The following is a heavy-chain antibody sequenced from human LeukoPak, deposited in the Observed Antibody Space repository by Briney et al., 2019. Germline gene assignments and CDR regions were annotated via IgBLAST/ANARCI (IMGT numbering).Heavy chain of an antibody. J-gene: IGHJ4*02. V-gene: IGHV3-7*01. CDR1: GCTFSSYW. CDR2: IKQDGSEK. CDR3: ARDNYGDYGLGY. D-gene: IGHD4-17*01. Sequence: PGGSLRLSCAASGCTFSSYWMSWVRQAPGKGLEWVANIKQDGSEKYYVDSVKGRFTISRDNAKNSLYLQMNSLRAEDTAVYYCARDNYGDYGLGYWGQGTLVTVSS.